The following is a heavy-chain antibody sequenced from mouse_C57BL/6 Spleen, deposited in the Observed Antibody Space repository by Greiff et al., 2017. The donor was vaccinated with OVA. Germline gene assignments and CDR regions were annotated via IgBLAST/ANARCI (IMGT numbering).Heavy chain of an antibody. CDR3: ARQGGTGNYAMDY. Sequence: EVKVVESGGDLVKPGGSLKLSCAASGFTFSSYGMSWVRQTPDKRLEWVATISSGGSYTYYPDSVKGRFTISRDNAKNTLYLQMSSLKSEDTAMYYCARQGGTGNYAMDYWGQGTSVTVSS. J-gene: IGHJ4*01. V-gene: IGHV5-6*01. CDR2: ISSGGSYT. D-gene: IGHD4-1*01. CDR1: GFTFSSYG.